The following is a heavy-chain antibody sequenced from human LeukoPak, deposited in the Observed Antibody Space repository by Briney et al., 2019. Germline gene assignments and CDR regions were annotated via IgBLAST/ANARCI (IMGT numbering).Heavy chain of an antibody. CDR2: ITGSGYGT. D-gene: IGHD1-26*01. Sequence: GGSLRLSCAASGFTFSSYAMAWVRQAPGRGLEWVSGITGSGYGTWYADSVKGRFTISRDNSNNILYLQMNSLRADDTAVHYCARVLVGATFDYWGQETLVTVSS. J-gene: IGHJ4*02. V-gene: IGHV3-23*01. CDR3: ARVLVGATFDY. CDR1: GFTFSSYA.